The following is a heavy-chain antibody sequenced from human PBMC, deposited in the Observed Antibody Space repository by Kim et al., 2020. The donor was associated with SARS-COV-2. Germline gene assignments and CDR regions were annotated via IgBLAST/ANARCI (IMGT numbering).Heavy chain of an antibody. CDR3: ARVYCSSTSCQYYFDY. V-gene: IGHV1-3*01. D-gene: IGHD2-2*01. CDR1: GYTFSDYA. CDR2: INAGNGIA. Sequence: ASVKVSFKASGYTFSDYAIHWARQAPGQRLEWMGWINAGNGIAKYSQKFQDRVTITRDTSANTAYMEVSSMRSEDTAVYYCARVYCSSTSCQYYFDYWGQGTQVTVSS. J-gene: IGHJ4*02.